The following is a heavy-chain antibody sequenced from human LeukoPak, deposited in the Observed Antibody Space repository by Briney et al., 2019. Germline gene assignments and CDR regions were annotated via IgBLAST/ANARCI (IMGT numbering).Heavy chain of an antibody. V-gene: IGHV4-39*07. CDR3: ARWGGAVYWYFDL. CDR2: MYYSGST. J-gene: IGHJ2*01. CDR1: GGSISSSSHY. Sequence: SETLSLTCAVSGGSISSSSHYWVWIRQPPGQGLEWIGSMYYSGSTYYNPSLKSRVTISVDTSKNQFSLKLSSVTAADTAVYYCARWGGAVYWYFDLWGRGTLVTVSS. D-gene: IGHD3-16*01.